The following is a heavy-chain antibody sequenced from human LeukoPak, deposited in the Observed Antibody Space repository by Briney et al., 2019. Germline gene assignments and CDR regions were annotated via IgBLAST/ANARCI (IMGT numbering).Heavy chain of an antibody. J-gene: IGHJ4*02. Sequence: ASVKVSCKASGDTFSSYAISWGRQTPGQGLEWMGWINPNSGGTNYAQKFQDRVPMTRNTSISTAYMELSRLRSDDTAVYYCARGARTLYFDYWGQGTLVTVSS. CDR2: INPNSGGT. V-gene: IGHV1-2*02. CDR3: ARGARTLYFDY. D-gene: IGHD3-16*01. CDR1: GDTFSSYA.